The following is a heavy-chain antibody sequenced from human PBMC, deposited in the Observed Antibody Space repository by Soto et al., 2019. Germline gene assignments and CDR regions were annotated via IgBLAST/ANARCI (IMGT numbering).Heavy chain of an antibody. J-gene: IGHJ3*02. CDR2: IYHSGST. CDR1: GFTFSDYY. CDR3: ARTPDI. V-gene: IGHV4-30-2*01. Sequence: LRLSCAASGFTFSDYYIHWIRRAPGKGLEWIGYIYHSGSTYYNPSLKSRVTISVDRSKNQLSLKLSSVTAADTAVYYCARTPDIWGQGTMVTVSS.